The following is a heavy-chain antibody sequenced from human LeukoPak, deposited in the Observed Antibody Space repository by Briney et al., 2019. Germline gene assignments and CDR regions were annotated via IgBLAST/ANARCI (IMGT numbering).Heavy chain of an antibody. CDR3: AREMQLAYFDY. V-gene: IGHV4-38-2*02. D-gene: IGHD6-6*01. J-gene: IGHJ4*02. CDR1: GYSISSGYY. Sequence: PSETLSLTCTVSGYSISSGYYWGWIRQPPGKGLEWIGSIYHSGSTYYNPSLKSRVTISVDTSKNQFSLKLSSVTAADTAVYYCAREMQLAYFDYWGQGTLVTVSS. CDR2: IYHSGST.